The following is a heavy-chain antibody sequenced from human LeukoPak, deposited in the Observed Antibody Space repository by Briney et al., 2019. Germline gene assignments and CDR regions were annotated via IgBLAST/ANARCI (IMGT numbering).Heavy chain of an antibody. Sequence: GGSLRLSRAASGFTFSSFGMHWVRQAPGKGLEWVAFIRYDRDNKYYADSVKGRFTISRDNSKNTLYLQMNNLRVEDTAVYYCAKDFRWSFDYWGQGTLVTVSS. CDR1: GFTFSSFG. J-gene: IGHJ4*02. CDR3: AKDFRWSFDY. D-gene: IGHD2-15*01. CDR2: IRYDRDNK. V-gene: IGHV3-30*02.